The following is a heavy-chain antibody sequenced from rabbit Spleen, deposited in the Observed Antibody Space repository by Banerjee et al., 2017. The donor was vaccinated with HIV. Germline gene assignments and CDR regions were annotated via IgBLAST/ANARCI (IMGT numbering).Heavy chain of an antibody. CDR3: ARDGSSYYTRRYYFNL. Sequence: QLKETGGGLVQPGGSLKLSCKASGFTLSSYYMSWVRQAPGKGLEWIGYIDPVFGSTYYASWVNGRFTISSHNAQNTLYLQLNSLTAADTATYFCARDGSSYYTRRYYFNLWGPGTLVTVS. CDR2: IDPVFGST. J-gene: IGHJ4*01. D-gene: IGHD8-1*01. CDR1: GFTLSSYY. V-gene: IGHV1S7*01.